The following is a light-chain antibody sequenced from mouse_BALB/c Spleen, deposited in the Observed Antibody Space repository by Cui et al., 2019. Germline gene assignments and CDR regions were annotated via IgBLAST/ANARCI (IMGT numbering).Light chain of an antibody. J-gene: IGKJ4*01. CDR2: AAS. CDR1: QEISGY. V-gene: IGKV9-124*01. CDR3: LQYASYPFT. Sequence: DIPRTQSRSSLTASQGEIVSLTFRASQEISGYLSWFQQKPDGTIKRLIYAASTLDSGVPKRFSGSRSGSDYSLTISSLESEDFADYYCLQYASYPFTFGSGTKLEIK.